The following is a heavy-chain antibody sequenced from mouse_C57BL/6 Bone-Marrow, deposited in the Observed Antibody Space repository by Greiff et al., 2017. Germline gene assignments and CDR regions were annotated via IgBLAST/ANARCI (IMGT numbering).Heavy chain of an antibody. J-gene: IGHJ3*01. CDR3: AKTGIAY. CDR2: ISSGSSTI. Sequence: DVKLVESGGGLVKPGGSLKLSCAASGFTFSDYGMHWVRQAPEKGLEWVAYISSGSSTIYYADTVKGRFTISRDNAKNTLFLQMTSLRSEDTAMYYCAKTGIAYWGQGTLVTVSA. CDR1: GFTFSDYG. V-gene: IGHV5-17*01. D-gene: IGHD4-1*01.